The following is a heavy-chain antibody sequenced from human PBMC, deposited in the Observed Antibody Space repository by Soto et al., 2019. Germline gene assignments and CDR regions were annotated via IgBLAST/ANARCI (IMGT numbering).Heavy chain of an antibody. CDR1: GLIVNNNF. CDR2: INPEGRT. J-gene: IGHJ5*02. V-gene: IGHV3-66*01. Sequence: GGSLRLSCEASGLIVNNNFMNWVRQAPGRGLEWVSVINPEGRTYYADSVKDRFTISRDTSKNTLYLQMNSLRVEDTAVYYCARDPPGPLSSDPWGKETQVTVPS. CDR3: ARDPPGPLSSDP. D-gene: IGHD6-6*01.